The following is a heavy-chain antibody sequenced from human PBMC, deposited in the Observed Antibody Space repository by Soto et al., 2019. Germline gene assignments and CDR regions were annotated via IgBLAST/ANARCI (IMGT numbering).Heavy chain of an antibody. J-gene: IGHJ3*02. CDR3: ARVPSLGGGHDAFDI. V-gene: IGHV1-69*02. Sequence: SVKVSCKASGGTFSSYTISWVRQAPGQGLEWVGRIIPILGIANYAQKFQGRVTITAGKSTSTAYMELSSLRSEDTAVYYCARVPSLGGGHDAFDIWGQGTMVTVSS. D-gene: IGHD3-10*01. CDR1: GGTFSSYT. CDR2: IIPILGIA.